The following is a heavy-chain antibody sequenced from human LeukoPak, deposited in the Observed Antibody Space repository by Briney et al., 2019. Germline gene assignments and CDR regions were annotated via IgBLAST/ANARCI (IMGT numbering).Heavy chain of an antibody. V-gene: IGHV1-2*02. J-gene: IGHJ4*02. D-gene: IGHD5-24*01. Sequence: GASVKVSCKAPGYTFTSYAMHWVRQAPGQELEWMGWITPSGGTNYPQKFQGRVAITRDTSITTAYMDLSRLTSDDTAVYYCARDRYGDGFAHFDYWGQGALVTVSS. CDR3: ARDRYGDGFAHFDY. CDR1: GYTFTSYA. CDR2: ITPSGGT.